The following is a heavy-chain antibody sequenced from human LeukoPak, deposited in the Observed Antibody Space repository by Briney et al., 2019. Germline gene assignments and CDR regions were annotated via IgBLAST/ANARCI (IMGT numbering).Heavy chain of an antibody. D-gene: IGHD2-8*01. V-gene: IGHV4-34*01. CDR2: INHSGST. CDR1: GGSFSGYY. CDR3: ARDVRPSRRVFRNHWFDP. J-gene: IGHJ5*02. Sequence: PSETLSLTCAVYGGSFSGYYWSWIRQPPGKGLEWIGEINHSGSTNYNPSLKSRVTISVDTSKNQFSLKLSSVTAEDTAVYYCARDVRPSRRVFRNHWFDPWGQGTLVTVSS.